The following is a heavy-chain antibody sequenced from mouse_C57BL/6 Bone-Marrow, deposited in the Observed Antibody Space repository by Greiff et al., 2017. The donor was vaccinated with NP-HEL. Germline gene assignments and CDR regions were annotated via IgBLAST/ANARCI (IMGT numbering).Heavy chain of an antibody. D-gene: IGHD2-3*01. J-gene: IGHJ3*01. V-gene: IGHV1-81*01. CDR1: GYTFTSSG. Sequence: VKLVESGAELARPGASVKLSCKASGYTFTSSGISWVKQRTGQGLEWIGEIYPRCGYTYYNEKFKGKATLTADKSSSTAYLELRSLTSEDSAVYFCARSGWLLLAWFAYWGQGTLVTVSA. CDR2: IYPRCGYT. CDR3: ARSGWLLLAWFAY.